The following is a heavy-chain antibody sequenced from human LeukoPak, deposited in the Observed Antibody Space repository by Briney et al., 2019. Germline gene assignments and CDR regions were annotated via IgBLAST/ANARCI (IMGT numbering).Heavy chain of an antibody. V-gene: IGHV4-59*01. CDR1: GGSISSYY. Sequence: PSETLSLTCTVSGGSISSYYCSWIRQPPGKGLEWIGYIYYSRSTNYNPSLKSRVTISVDTSKNQFSLKLSSVTAADTAVYYCARDRLYYDSSGYYYGKDWFDPWGQGTLVTVSS. CDR2: IYYSRST. D-gene: IGHD3-22*01. J-gene: IGHJ5*02. CDR3: ARDRLYYDSSGYYYGKDWFDP.